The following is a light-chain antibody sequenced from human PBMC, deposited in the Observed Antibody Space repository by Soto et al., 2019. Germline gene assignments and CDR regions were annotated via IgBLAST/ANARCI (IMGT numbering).Light chain of an antibody. CDR3: QQYNSYPPT. CDR1: QSISTW. CDR2: KAS. J-gene: IGKJ1*01. Sequence: DIQMTQSPSTLSASVGDRVTITCRASQSISTWLAWYQQEPGKAPKLLIHKASSLQSGVPSRFSGNGSGTYFTLTISSLHPDDFATYYCQQYNSYPPTFGQGTRVQIK. V-gene: IGKV1-5*03.